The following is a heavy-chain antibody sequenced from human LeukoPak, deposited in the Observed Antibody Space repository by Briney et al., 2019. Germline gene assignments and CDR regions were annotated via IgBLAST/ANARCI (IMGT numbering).Heavy chain of an antibody. CDR3: VRALLDHSGFDLDS. Sequence: PSETLSLTCTVSGYSISSGYYWGWIRQPPGKRLEWIGNIYHSGSAYYNPSLKSRVTLSVNTSKNQFSLKPTSVTAADMAVYYCVRALLDHSGFDLDSWGQGTLVTVSS. J-gene: IGHJ4*02. V-gene: IGHV4-38-2*02. CDR1: GYSISSGYY. D-gene: IGHD3-22*01. CDR2: IYHSGSA.